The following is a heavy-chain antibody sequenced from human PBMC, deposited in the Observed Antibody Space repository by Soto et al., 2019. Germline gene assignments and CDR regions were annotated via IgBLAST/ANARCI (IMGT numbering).Heavy chain of an antibody. CDR3: ATGMDQLLWYYFDY. CDR2: FDPEDGET. Sequence: GASVKVSCKVSGYTLTKLSMHSVRQAPGKGLEWMGGFDPEDGETIYAQKFQGRVTMTEDTSTDTAYMELSSLRSEDTAVYYCATGMDQLLWYYFDYWGQGTLVTVSS. J-gene: IGHJ4*02. CDR1: GYTLTKLS. V-gene: IGHV1-24*01. D-gene: IGHD2-2*01.